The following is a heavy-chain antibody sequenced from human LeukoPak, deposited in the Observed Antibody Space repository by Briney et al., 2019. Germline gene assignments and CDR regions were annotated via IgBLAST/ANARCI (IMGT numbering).Heavy chain of an antibody. CDR2: ISSSSSYI. V-gene: IGHV3-21*04. D-gene: IGHD2-2*01. CDR1: GFTFSSYS. J-gene: IGHJ5*02. CDR3: SRGSAIVIIPAAFSWFDP. Sequence: GGSLRLSCAASGFTFSSYSMNWVRQAPGKGLEWVSSISSSSSYIYYADSVKGRFTISRDNAKNSLYLQMNTLRAEDTAVYYCSRGSAIVIIPAAFSWFDPWGQGTQVTVSS.